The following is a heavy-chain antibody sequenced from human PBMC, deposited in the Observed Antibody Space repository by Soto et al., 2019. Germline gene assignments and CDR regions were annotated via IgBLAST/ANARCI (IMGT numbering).Heavy chain of an antibody. Sequence: SQTLSLTCAISGDSVSSNSAAWNWIRQSPSRGLEWLGRTYYRSKWYNDYAVSVKSRITINPDTSKNQFSLQLNSVTPGDTAVYYCARVTGIAAAGRSYYYYGMDVWGQGTTVTVSS. J-gene: IGHJ6*02. V-gene: IGHV6-1*01. CDR2: TYYRSKWYN. D-gene: IGHD6-13*01. CDR3: ARVTGIAAAGRSYYYYGMDV. CDR1: GDSVSSNSAA.